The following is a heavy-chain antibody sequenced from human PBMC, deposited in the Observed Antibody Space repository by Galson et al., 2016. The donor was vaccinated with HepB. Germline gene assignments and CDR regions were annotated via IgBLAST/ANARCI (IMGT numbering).Heavy chain of an antibody. J-gene: IGHJ4*02. V-gene: IGHV4-59*01. CDR1: GGSISSYY. D-gene: IGHD3-22*01. CDR3: ARHHYDSSGYYQYFDY. CDR2: IYYSGST. Sequence: SETLSLTCSVSGGSISSYYWSWIRQPPGKGLEWIGYIYYSGSTDYNPSLKSRVTISVDTSKNQFSLNLRSVTAADTAGYYCARHHYDSSGYYQYFDYWGQGTLFTVSS.